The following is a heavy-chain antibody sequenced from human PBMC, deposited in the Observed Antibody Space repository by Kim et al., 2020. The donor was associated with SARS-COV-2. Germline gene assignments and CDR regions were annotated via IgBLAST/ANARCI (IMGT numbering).Heavy chain of an antibody. V-gene: IGHV3-11*01. CDR1: GFIFGDFY. CDR3: ARDALYWLVEGDYDNYFEA. CDR2: ISTGGDTI. Sequence: GGSLRLSCAASGFIFGDFYMSWVRQAPGKGLEWISFISTGGDTIYYSDSVKGRFTISRDNALNSLYLQMDGLRVDDTAVYYCARDALYWLVEGDYDNYFEAWGQGTLVTVSS. D-gene: IGHD3-22*01. J-gene: IGHJ5*02.